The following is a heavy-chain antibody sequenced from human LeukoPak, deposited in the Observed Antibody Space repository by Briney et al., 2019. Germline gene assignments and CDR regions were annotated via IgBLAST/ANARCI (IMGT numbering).Heavy chain of an antibody. D-gene: IGHD3-9*01. CDR3: AKEPHMLTGYYTDYFDC. J-gene: IGHJ4*02. CDR1: GFTVSSNY. CDR2: IYSGGST. Sequence: PGGSLRLSCAASGFTVSSNYMSWVRQAPGKGLEWVSVIYSGGSTYYADSVKGRFTISRDNSKNTLYLQMNSLRAEDTAVYFCAKEPHMLTGYYTDYFDCWGQGTLVTVSS. V-gene: IGHV3-66*01.